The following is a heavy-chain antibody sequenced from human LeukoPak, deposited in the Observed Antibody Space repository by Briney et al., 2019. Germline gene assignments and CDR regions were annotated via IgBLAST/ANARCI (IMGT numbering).Heavy chain of an antibody. J-gene: IGHJ4*02. CDR1: GYTFTSSF. CDR3: ARDGDYPY. V-gene: IGHV1-46*01. D-gene: IGHD4-11*01. CDR2: INPNVGST. Sequence: GASVKVSCKASGYTFTSSFIHWVRQAPGQGLEWMGIINPNVGSTTYAQRFQGRVTMTRDTSTSTVYMELSSLRCEDTAVYYCARDGDYPYWGQGPLVTVSS.